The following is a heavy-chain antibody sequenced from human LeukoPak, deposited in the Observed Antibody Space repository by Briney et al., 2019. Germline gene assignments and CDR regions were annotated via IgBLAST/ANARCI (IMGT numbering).Heavy chain of an antibody. J-gene: IGHJ4*02. D-gene: IGHD2-2*01. CDR2: ISSSSSTI. CDR3: AKLYCSSTSCSRGGYFDY. CDR1: GFTFSSYS. Sequence: LGGSLRLSCAASGFTFSSYSMNWVRQAPGKGLEWVSYISSSSSTIYYPDSVKGRFTISRDNSKNTLYLQMNSLRAEDTAVYYCAKLYCSSTSCSRGGYFDYWGRGTLVTVSS. V-gene: IGHV3-48*01.